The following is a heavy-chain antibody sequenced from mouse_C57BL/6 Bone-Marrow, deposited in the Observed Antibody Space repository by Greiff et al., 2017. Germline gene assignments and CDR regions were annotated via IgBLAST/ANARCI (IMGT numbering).Heavy chain of an antibody. Sequence: QVHVKQPGAELVKPGASVKLSCKASGYTFTSYWMQWVKQRPGQGLEWIGEIDPSDSYTNYNQKFKGKATLTVDTSSSPAYMQLSSLTSEDSAVYYCAGGRYWGQGTTLTVSS. CDR2: IDPSDSYT. J-gene: IGHJ2*01. V-gene: IGHV1-50*01. CDR3: AGGRY. CDR1: GYTFTSYW.